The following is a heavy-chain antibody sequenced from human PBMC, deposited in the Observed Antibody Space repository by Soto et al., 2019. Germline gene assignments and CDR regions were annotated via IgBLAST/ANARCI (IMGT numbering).Heavy chain of an antibody. CDR1: GFTFSSYA. J-gene: IGHJ6*02. CDR2: ISYDGSNK. D-gene: IGHD6-6*01. Sequence: QVQLVESGGGVVQPGRSLRLSCAASGFTFSSYAMHWVRQAPGKGLEWVAVISYDGSNKYYADSVKGRFTISRDNSKNTLYLQMNSLRAEDTAVYYCARDFDVSSSEYYYYYYGMDVWGQGTTVTVSS. CDR3: ARDFDVSSSEYYYYYYGMDV. V-gene: IGHV3-30-3*01.